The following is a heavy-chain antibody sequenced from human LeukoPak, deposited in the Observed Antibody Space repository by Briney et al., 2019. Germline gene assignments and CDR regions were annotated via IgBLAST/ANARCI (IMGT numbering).Heavy chain of an antibody. Sequence: PGGSLRLSCAASGFTFRRHAMRWVRQAPGKGLEWVSAISGSGGSTYYADSVKGRFTISRDNSKNTLYLQMNSLRAEDTAVYYCAKPLTGYDSSGYYLHYYGMDVWGQGTTVTVSS. J-gene: IGHJ6*02. D-gene: IGHD3-22*01. CDR3: AKPLTGYDSSGYYLHYYGMDV. CDR2: ISGSGGST. CDR1: GFTFRRHA. V-gene: IGHV3-23*01.